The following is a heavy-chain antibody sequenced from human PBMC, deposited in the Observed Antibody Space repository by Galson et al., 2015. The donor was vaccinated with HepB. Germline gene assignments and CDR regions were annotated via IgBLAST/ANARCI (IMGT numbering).Heavy chain of an antibody. Sequence: SLRLSCAASGFTFSRYWMHWVRQAPGKGLVWVSRINSDGSSTSYADSVKGRLTISRDNAKNTLYLQMNSLRAEDTAVYYCARDSEQVDSSGYLYEYWGQGALVTVSS. CDR2: INSDGSST. D-gene: IGHD3-22*01. J-gene: IGHJ4*02. V-gene: IGHV3-74*01. CDR1: GFTFSRYW. CDR3: ARDSEQVDSSGYLYEY.